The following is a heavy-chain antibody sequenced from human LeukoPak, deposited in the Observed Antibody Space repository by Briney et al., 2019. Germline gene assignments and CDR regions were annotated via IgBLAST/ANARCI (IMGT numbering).Heavy chain of an antibody. CDR1: GGSISSGGYS. CDR3: AREVVVAGGDY. D-gene: IGHD6-19*01. J-gene: IGHJ4*02. V-gene: IGHV4-30-2*01. CDR2: IYHSGST. Sequence: SQTLSLTCAVSGGSISSGGYSWSWIRQPPGKGLEWIGYIYHSGSTYYNPSLKSRVTISVDTSKNQFSLKLSSVTAADTAVYYCAREVVVAGGDYWGQGTLVTVSS.